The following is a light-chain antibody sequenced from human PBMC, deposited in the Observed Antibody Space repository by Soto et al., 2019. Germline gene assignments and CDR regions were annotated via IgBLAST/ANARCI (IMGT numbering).Light chain of an antibody. V-gene: IGKV3-15*01. J-gene: IGKJ2*01. CDR3: QQYNNWPYT. Sequence: VVTKSPGTLSVKPGERANLSCRASQSVSANLAWYQQKPGQAPRLLIFGTSTRATGIPARFSGSGSGTEFTLTISSLQSEDVAVYYCQQYNNWPYTSGQGTKVDIK. CDR2: GTS. CDR1: QSVSAN.